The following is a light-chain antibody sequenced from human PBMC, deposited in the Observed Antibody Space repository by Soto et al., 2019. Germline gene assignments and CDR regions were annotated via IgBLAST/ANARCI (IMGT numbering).Light chain of an antibody. Sequence: DIQMTQSPSSLSASVGDRVTITCRASQSINIYLNWYQQKPGKAPNFLIYAATSLQSGVPSRCSGSGSGTDFTLTISSLQPEDFATYYCQHSYTTPITFGCGTKVEIK. CDR3: QHSYTTPIT. J-gene: IGKJ4*01. V-gene: IGKV1-39*01. CDR1: QSINIY. CDR2: AAT.